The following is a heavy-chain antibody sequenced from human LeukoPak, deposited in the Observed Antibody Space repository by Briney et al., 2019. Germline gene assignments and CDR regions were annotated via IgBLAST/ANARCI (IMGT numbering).Heavy chain of an antibody. J-gene: IGHJ4*02. CDR3: AREGIAAAGYLY. CDR2: TYYRSKWYN. V-gene: IGHV6-1*01. D-gene: IGHD6-13*01. CDR1: GDSVSSNSAA. Sequence: SQTLSLTRAISGDSVSSNSAAWSWIRQSPWRGLEWLGRTYYRSKWYNDYAVSVKSRITINPDTSKNQFSLQLNSVTPEDTAVYYCAREGIAAAGYLYWGQGTLVTVSS.